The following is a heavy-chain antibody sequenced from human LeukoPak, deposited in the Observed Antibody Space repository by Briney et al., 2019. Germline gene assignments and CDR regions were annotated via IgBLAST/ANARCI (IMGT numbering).Heavy chain of an antibody. J-gene: IGHJ4*02. CDR2: IDHSGST. CDR3: ARTQMTTVIIDY. CDR1: GGSFSGFY. D-gene: IGHD4-17*01. Sequence: SETLSLTCDVYGGSFSGFYWNWIRQPPGKGLEWIGEIDHSGSTNYNPSLKSRVTTSVDRAKNQFSLKLSSVTAADTAVYYCARTQMTTVIIDYWGQGTLVTVSS. V-gene: IGHV4-34*01.